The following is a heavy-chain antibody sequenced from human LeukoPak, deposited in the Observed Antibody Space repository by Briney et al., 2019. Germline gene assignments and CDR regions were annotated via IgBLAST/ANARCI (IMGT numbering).Heavy chain of an antibody. CDR1: GLPLRNYA. V-gene: IGHV3-23*01. D-gene: IGHD1-14*01. J-gene: IGHJ4*02. CDR2: ISPSGAIT. Sequence: PGGPLPLSCAAAGLPLRNYAMRWARQPPGKGREWGSVISPSGAITNSADSVEGRFIISRDNSKNTLYLQMSSLRAEDTARYYCARSPSVVASKPNYSEYWGQGALVTVSS. CDR3: ARSPSVVASKPNYSEY.